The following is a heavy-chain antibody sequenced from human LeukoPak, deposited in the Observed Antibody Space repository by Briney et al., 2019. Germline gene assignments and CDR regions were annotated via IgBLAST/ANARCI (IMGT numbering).Heavy chain of an antibody. D-gene: IGHD3-16*01. Sequence: PSETLSLTCTVSGGSISSYYWSWIRQPPGKGLEWIGYTYYSGSTNYNPSLKRRVTISVDTSKNQFSLKLSSVTAADTAVYYCARGLRSAFDIWGQGTMVTVSS. CDR3: ARGLRSAFDI. V-gene: IGHV4-59*01. CDR1: GGSISSYY. CDR2: TYYSGST. J-gene: IGHJ3*02.